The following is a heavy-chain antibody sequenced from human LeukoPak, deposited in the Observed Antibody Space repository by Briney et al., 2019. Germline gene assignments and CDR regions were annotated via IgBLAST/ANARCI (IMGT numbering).Heavy chain of an antibody. V-gene: IGHV3-48*01. J-gene: IGHJ5*02. CDR1: GFTFSSYS. CDR2: ISDSGSTI. D-gene: IGHD6-19*01. Sequence: GGSLRLSCAASGFTFSSYSMTWVRQVPGKGLEWVSYISDSGSTIYYADSVKDRFTISRDSAQNSLYLQMNSLRSDDTAVYYCARARQWLVQVIFDPWGQGTLVTVSS. CDR3: ARARQWLVQVIFDP.